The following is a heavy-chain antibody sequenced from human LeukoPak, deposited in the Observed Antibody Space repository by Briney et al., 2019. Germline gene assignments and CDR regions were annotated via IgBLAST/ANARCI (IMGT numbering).Heavy chain of an antibody. D-gene: IGHD2-21*02. Sequence: GGSLRLSCAASGFTFSSYEMNWVRQAPGKGLEWVSYISSSGSTIYYADSVKGRFTISRDNAKNSLYLQMNSLRAEDTAVYYCATMWVTTGWDFDYWGQGTLVTVSS. CDR3: ATMWVTTGWDFDY. CDR2: ISSSGSTI. V-gene: IGHV3-48*03. J-gene: IGHJ4*02. CDR1: GFTFSSYE.